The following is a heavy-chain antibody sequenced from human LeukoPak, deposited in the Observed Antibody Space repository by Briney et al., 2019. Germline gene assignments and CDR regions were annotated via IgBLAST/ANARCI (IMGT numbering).Heavy chain of an antibody. V-gene: IGHV4-4*02. D-gene: IGHD3-10*01. J-gene: IGHJ4*02. CDR1: GGSLSSSNR. Sequence: SGTLSLTCAVSGGSLSSSNRWSWIRQPPGKGPEWIGYIYYSGSTYYNPSLKSRVTISVDTSKNQFSLKLSSVTAADTAVYYCASGRHYYGSQGWGQGTLVTVSS. CDR3: ASGRHYYGSQG. CDR2: IYYSGST.